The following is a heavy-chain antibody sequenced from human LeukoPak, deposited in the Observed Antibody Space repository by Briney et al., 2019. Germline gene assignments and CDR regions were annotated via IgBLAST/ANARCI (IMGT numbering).Heavy chain of an antibody. CDR1: GFTFSNTW. V-gene: IGHV3-15*01. Sequence: GGSLRLSCVASGFTFSNTWMSWVRQAPGKGLEWIGRLKSQTDGGTTDYAAPVGGRFTISRDDSKNTLYLQMDSLKTDDTAVYYCATGPEPAAMVFDFWGQGTLVTVSS. CDR3: ATGPEPAAMVFDF. CDR2: LKSQTDGGTT. J-gene: IGHJ4*02. D-gene: IGHD2-2*01.